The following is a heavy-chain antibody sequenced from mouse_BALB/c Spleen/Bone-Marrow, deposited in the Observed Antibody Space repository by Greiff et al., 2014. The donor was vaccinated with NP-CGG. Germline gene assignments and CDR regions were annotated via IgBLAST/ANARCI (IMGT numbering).Heavy chain of an antibody. CDR1: GFSLASYG. V-gene: IGHV2-9*02. J-gene: IGHJ2*01. Sequence: QVQLQQSGPGLVAPSQSLTITCTVSGFSLASYGIHWVRQPPGKGLEWLGVIWAGGAKNNNSALMSRMSISKDNYKSQVFLKMNSLQIDDTAMFYCTREREGDGYYDFDYWGQGTIFTVSS. D-gene: IGHD2-3*01. CDR3: TREREGDGYYDFDY. CDR2: IWAGGAK.